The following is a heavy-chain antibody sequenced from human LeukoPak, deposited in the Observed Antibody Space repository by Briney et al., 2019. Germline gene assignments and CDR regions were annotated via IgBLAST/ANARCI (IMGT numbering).Heavy chain of an antibody. Sequence: ASVTVSCKASGYTFTDYYIHWVRQAPGHGLEWLGWMNVKTGATSSAQKFPGRFTMARDTSIGTASMEFSSLTSDDTAVYYCARQSGTYWGLDYWGQGTLVTVSS. V-gene: IGHV1-2*02. CDR2: MNVKTGAT. D-gene: IGHD1-26*01. CDR1: GYTFTDYY. CDR3: ARQSGTYWGLDY. J-gene: IGHJ4*02.